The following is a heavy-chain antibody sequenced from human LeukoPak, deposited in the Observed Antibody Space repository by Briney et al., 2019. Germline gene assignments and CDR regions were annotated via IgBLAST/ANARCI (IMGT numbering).Heavy chain of an antibody. CDR3: AKVRSSWPRPTYYGMDV. J-gene: IGHJ6*02. V-gene: IGHV3-23*01. Sequence: GGSLRLSCAASGFTFSSYAMSWVRQAPGKWLEWVSGISGSGGSIGSVSGRFTISRDNSKNTLFLQMNSLRAEDTAVYYCAKVRSSWPRPTYYGMDVWGQGTTVTVSS. CDR2: ISGSGGS. CDR1: GFTFSSYA. D-gene: IGHD6-13*01.